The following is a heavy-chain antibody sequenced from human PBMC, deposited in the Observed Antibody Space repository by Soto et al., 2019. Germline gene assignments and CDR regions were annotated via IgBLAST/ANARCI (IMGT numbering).Heavy chain of an antibody. CDR1: GVSVRSGSYY. V-gene: IGHV4-61*01. J-gene: IGHJ4*02. CDR2: INYNENA. Sequence: QVQLQESGPGPVKPSETLSLTCSVSGVSVRSGSYYWSWLRQSPGKGLEWIGDINYNENAYYNPSLSSRVSISLDTSKNQVSLTMRSVSAADTAVYYCARAGHLRYDYGYWGQGILVTVSS. D-gene: IGHD5-12*01. CDR3: ARAGHLRYDYGY.